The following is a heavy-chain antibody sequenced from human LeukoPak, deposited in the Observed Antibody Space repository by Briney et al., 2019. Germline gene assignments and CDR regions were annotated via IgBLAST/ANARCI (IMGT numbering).Heavy chain of an antibody. D-gene: IGHD1-14*01. V-gene: IGHV3-30-3*01. Sequence: PGGSLRLSCAASGFTFSSYAMHWVRQAPGKGLEWVAVISYDGSNKYYADSVKGRFTISRDNSKNTLYLQMNSLRAEDTAVYYCARITAPFDYWGQGTLVTVSS. CDR3: ARITAPFDY. CDR1: GFTFSSYA. J-gene: IGHJ4*02. CDR2: ISYDGSNK.